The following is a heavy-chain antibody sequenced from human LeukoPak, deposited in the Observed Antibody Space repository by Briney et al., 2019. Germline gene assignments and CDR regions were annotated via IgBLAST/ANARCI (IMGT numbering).Heavy chain of an antibody. Sequence: GGSLRLSCAASGFTFSSYSMNWVRRAPGKGLEWVSSISSSSSYIYYADSVKGRFTISRDNAKNSLYLQMNSLRAEDTAVYYCARTWFGELSRYIDYWGQGTLVTVSS. J-gene: IGHJ4*02. V-gene: IGHV3-21*01. CDR1: GFTFSSYS. CDR3: ARTWFGELSRYIDY. D-gene: IGHD3-10*01. CDR2: ISSSSSYI.